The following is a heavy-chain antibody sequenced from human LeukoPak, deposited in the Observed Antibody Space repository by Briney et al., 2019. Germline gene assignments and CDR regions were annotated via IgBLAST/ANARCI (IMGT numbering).Heavy chain of an antibody. J-gene: IGHJ5*02. D-gene: IGHD3-3*01. CDR1: GGTFSSYT. V-gene: IGHV1-69*10. CDR2: IIPILGIA. Sequence: ASVKVSCKASGGTFSSYTISWVRQAPGQGLEWMGGIIPILGIANYAQKFQGRVTITADKSTSTAYMELSSLRSEDTAVYYCARDHAGGYDFSNWFDPWGQGTLVTVSS. CDR3: ARDHAGGYDFSNWFDP.